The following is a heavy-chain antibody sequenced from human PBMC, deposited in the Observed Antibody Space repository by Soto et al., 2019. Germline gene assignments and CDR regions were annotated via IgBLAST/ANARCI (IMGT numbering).Heavy chain of an antibody. CDR3: ARDKITGLFDY. Sequence: QVQLQQWGAGLLKPSETLSFTCAVYGGSFSGYYWTWIRQPPGTGLEWIGEINHSGSTNYNPSLKXRVTISVDTSKNQFSLKLTSVTAADTAVYYCARDKITGLFDYWGQGTLVTVSS. V-gene: IGHV4-34*01. J-gene: IGHJ4*02. CDR2: INHSGST. CDR1: GGSFSGYY. D-gene: IGHD2-8*02.